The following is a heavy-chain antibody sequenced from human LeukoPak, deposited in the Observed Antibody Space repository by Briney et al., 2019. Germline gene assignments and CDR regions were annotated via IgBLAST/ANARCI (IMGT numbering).Heavy chain of an antibody. V-gene: IGHV1-2*02. CDR1: GYTFTGYY. J-gene: IGHJ6*03. Sequence: ASVKVSCKASGYTFTGYYMHWVRQAPGQGLEWMGWINPNSGGTNYAQKFQGRVTMTRDTSISTAYMELSRLRSDDTAVYYCARAASSSWAYYYYYMDVWGKGTTVTVSS. CDR2: INPNSGGT. CDR3: ARAASSSWAYYYYYMDV. D-gene: IGHD6-13*01.